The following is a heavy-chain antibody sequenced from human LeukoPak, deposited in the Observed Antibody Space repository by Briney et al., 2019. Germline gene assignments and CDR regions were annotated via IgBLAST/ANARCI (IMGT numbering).Heavy chain of an antibody. Sequence: GASVKVSCKASGYTFTSYAMHWVRQAPGQRLEWMGWINAGNGNTKYSQKFQGRVTITRDTSASTAYMELSSLRSEDTAVYYCARNDYVWGSYRALGYWGQGTLVTVSS. CDR2: INAGNGNT. CDR1: GYTFTSYA. J-gene: IGHJ4*02. D-gene: IGHD3-16*02. V-gene: IGHV1-3*01. CDR3: ARNDYVWGSYRALGY.